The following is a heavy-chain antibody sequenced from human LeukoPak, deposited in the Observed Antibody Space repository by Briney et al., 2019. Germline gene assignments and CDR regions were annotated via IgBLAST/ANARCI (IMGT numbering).Heavy chain of an antibody. J-gene: IGHJ3*02. CDR3: ARLNSGRHSGDAFDI. CDR2: IWYDGSTK. V-gene: IGHV3-33*01. CDR1: GFSFNDTG. Sequence: GRSLRLSCAASGFSFNDTGMHWVRQAPGKSPEWLTIIWYDGSTKYYAAYVKGRFTVSRDNSKNILYLQMNRLRAEDTAVYYCARLNSGRHSGDAFDIWGQGTMVTVSS. D-gene: IGHD1-26*01.